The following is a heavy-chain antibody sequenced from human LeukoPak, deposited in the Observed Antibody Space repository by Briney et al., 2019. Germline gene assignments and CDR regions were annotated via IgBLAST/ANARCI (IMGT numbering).Heavy chain of an antibody. CDR1: GFTFNRCW. Sequence: HPGGSLRLSCVVSGFTFNRCWMNWVRQAPGKGLEWVAHINPDGRDTYYVDSVKGRFTISRDNAQNSVYLQMNSLRVEDTAVYYCTSWGDTTAEYFQRWGQGTLVTVSS. CDR3: TSWGDTTAEYFQR. D-gene: IGHD2-21*02. J-gene: IGHJ1*01. CDR2: INPDGRDT. V-gene: IGHV3-7*01.